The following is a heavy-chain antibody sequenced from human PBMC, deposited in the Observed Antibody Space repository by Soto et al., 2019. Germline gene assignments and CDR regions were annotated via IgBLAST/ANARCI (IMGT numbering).Heavy chain of an antibody. V-gene: IGHV4-30-4*01. CDR1: GGSISSGDYY. Sequence: QVQLQESGPGLVKPSQTLSLTCTVSGGSISSGDYYWRWIRQPPGKGLEWIGYIYYSWSTYYNPSLKNRVTISVDTSKNQFSLKLSSVTAADTAVYYCARALPCDYGDYNWFDPWGQGTLVTVSS. CDR3: ARALPCDYGDYNWFDP. J-gene: IGHJ5*02. CDR2: IYYSWST. D-gene: IGHD4-17*01.